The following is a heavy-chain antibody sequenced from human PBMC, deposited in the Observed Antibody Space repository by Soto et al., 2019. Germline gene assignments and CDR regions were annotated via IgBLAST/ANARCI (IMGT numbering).Heavy chain of an antibody. CDR3: ARVAKTTVSDHDAFDI. J-gene: IGHJ3*02. CDR2: IYYSGST. CDR1: GGTISSYY. D-gene: IGHD4-17*01. V-gene: IGHV4-59*01. Sequence: SETLSLTCTVSGGTISSYYWSWIRQLPGKGLEWIGYIYYSGSTNYNPSLKSRVTISVDTSKNQFSLKLSSVTAADTAVYYCARVAKTTVSDHDAFDIWGQGTMVTVSS.